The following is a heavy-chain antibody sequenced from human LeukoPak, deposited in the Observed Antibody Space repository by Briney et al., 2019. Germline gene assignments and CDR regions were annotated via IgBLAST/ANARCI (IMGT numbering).Heavy chain of an antibody. J-gene: IGHJ4*02. D-gene: IGHD1-26*01. CDR1: GGSISSYY. CDR2: IYYSGST. V-gene: IGHV4-59*08. Sequence: SETLSLTCSASGGSISSYYWSWIRQPPGKGLEGIGYIYYSGSTTYNPSLKSRVTISVDTSKNQSSLNLISVTAADTALYYCARHGGNYHEFDFWGQGTLVTVSS. CDR3: ARHGGNYHEFDF.